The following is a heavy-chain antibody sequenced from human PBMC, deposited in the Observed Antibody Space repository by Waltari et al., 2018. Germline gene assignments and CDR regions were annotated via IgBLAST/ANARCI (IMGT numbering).Heavy chain of an antibody. CDR3: ASMAHCYQRVFDY. D-gene: IGHD2-2*01. V-gene: IGHV3-53*01. CDR1: GFTVSSNY. Sequence: EVQLVESGGGLIQPGGSLRLSCAASGFTVSSNYMSWVRQAPGKGLEWVSVIYSGGSTYYADSVKGRFTISRDNSKNTLYLQMNSLRAEDTAVYYCASMAHCYQRVFDYWGQGTLVTVSS. J-gene: IGHJ4*02. CDR2: IYSGGST.